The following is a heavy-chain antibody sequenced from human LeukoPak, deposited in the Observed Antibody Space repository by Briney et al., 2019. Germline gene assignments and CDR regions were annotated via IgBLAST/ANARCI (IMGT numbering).Heavy chain of an antibody. CDR3: ARDGGYCSGGSCYTYYYMDV. J-gene: IGHJ6*03. D-gene: IGHD2-15*01. CDR2: LSGSGGST. CDR1: GFTFSSYG. V-gene: IGHV3-23*01. Sequence: PGGTLRLSCAASGFTFSSYGMSWVRQAPGKGLEWVSALSGSGGSTYYADSVKGRFTISRDNAKNSLYLQMNSLRAEDTAVYYCARDGGYCSGGSCYTYYYMDVWGKGTTVTVSS.